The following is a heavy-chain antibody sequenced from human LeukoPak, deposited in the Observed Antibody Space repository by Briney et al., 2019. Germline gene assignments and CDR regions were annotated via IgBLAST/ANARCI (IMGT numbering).Heavy chain of an antibody. CDR2: IVSNTEGGTR. CDR3: ITGIRSGYYVY. V-gene: IGHV3-15*04. J-gene: IGHJ4*02. Sequence: GGSLRLSCAASGFTFSHAWMSWVRQAPGKGLEWIGRIVSNTEGGTRDYAAPVKGRFTISRDDSKNTLYRQMNSLKTEDTAVYHCITGIRSGYYVYWGQGTLVTVSS. D-gene: IGHD3-22*01. CDR1: GFTFSHAW.